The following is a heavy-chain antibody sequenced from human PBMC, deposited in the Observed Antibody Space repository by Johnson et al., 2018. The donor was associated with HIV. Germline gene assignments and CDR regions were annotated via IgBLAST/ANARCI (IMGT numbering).Heavy chain of an antibody. D-gene: IGHD6-19*01. CDR3: ARARAGAFDI. CDR1: GFTFSNAW. CDR2: IKSKTDGGTT. J-gene: IGHJ3*02. V-gene: IGHV3-15*01. Sequence: MLLVESGGGLVKPGGSLRLSCAASGFTFSNAWLSWVRQAPGKGLEWVGRIKSKTDGGTTDYAAPVKGRFTISRDNSKNTLYLQMNNLRTEDTAVFYCARARAGAFDIWGQGTVVTVSS.